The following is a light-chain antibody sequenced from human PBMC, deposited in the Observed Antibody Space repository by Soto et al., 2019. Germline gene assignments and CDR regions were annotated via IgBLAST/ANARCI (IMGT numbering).Light chain of an antibody. V-gene: IGLV2-18*02. CDR3: CSYTTRGTYV. CDR1: SSDLGNYNR. CDR2: EVT. J-gene: IGLJ1*01. Sequence: QSALTQPPSVSGSPGQSVAISCTGTSSDLGNYNRVSWYQQPPGTAPKLIIYEVTNRPSGVPDRFSGSKSGDTASLTISGLQAEDEADYCCCSYTTRGTYVFGTGTKLTVL.